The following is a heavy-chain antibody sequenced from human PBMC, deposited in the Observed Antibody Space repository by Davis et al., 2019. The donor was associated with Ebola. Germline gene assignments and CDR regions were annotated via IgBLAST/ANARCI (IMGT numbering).Heavy chain of an antibody. CDR1: GGSISSSSYY. D-gene: IGHD1-26*01. Sequence: MPSETLSLTCTVSGGSISSSSYYWGWIRQPPGKGLEWIGEINHSGSTNYNPSLKSRVTISVDTSKNQFSLKLSSVTAADTAVYYCARVRSYTWFDPWGQGTLVTVSS. CDR2: INHSGST. CDR3: ARVRSYTWFDP. J-gene: IGHJ5*02. V-gene: IGHV4-39*07.